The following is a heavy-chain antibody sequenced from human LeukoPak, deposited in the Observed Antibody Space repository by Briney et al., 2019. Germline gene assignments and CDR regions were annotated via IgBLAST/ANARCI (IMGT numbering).Heavy chain of an antibody. J-gene: IGHJ2*01. Sequence: PGGSLRLSCAAPGFTLRSYNMNWVRQAPGKGLEWVSYISSGGSSIYYADSVKGRFTISRDNSKNTLYVQMNSLRAEDTAVYYCARGQGSSWYWNFDLWGRGTLATVSS. D-gene: IGHD6-13*01. V-gene: IGHV3-48*01. CDR1: GFTLRSYN. CDR3: ARGQGSSWYWNFDL. CDR2: ISSGGSSI.